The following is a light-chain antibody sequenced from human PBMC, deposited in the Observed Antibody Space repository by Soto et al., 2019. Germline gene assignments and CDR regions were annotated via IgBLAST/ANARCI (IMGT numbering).Light chain of an antibody. CDR3: QQFNNWPLT. J-gene: IGKJ4*01. Sequence: LMTQSPATLSVSPGERATLSCRASQSVSSNLAWYQQRPGQAPRLLIYGASTRATGIPARFSGSGSGTEFTLTISSLQSEDFAVYYCQQFNNWPLTFGGGTKVEIK. CDR2: GAS. CDR1: QSVSSN. V-gene: IGKV3-15*01.